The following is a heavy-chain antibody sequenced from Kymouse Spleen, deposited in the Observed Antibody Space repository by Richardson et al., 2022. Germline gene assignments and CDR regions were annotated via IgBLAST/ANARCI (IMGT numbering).Heavy chain of an antibody. Sequence: QLQLQESGPGLVKPSETLSLTCTVSGGSISSSSYYWGWIRQPPGKGLEWIGSIYYSGSTYYNPSLKSRVTISVDTSKNQFSLKLSSVTAADTAVYYCARQRCSSTSCYGSGSYFYWYFDLWGRGTLVTVSS. CDR2: IYYSGST. CDR1: GGSISSSSYY. J-gene: IGHJ2*01. V-gene: IGHV4-39*01. CDR3: ARQRCSSTSCYGSGSYFYWYFDL. D-gene: IGHD2-2*02.